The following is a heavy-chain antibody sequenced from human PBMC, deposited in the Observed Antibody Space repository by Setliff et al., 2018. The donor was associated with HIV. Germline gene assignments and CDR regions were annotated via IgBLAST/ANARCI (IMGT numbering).Heavy chain of an antibody. V-gene: IGHV1-18*01. CDR3: ARARGLLPYYYLDV. CDR1: GGTLSTSA. CDR2: ISVYNGNT. J-gene: IGHJ6*03. Sequence: GASVKVSCKASGGTLSTSAIGWLRQAPGQGLEWMGWISVYNGNTNYAQKLQGRVTMTTDTSTSTAYMELRSLRSDDTAVYYCARARGLLPYYYLDVWGKGTTVTVSS. D-gene: IGHD3-10*01.